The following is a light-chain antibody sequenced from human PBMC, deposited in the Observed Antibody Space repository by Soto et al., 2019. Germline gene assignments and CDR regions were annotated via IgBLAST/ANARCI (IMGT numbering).Light chain of an antibody. CDR2: DAS. CDR1: QSVSSY. V-gene: IGKV3-11*01. CDR3: QQRSNWPPGFT. J-gene: IGKJ3*01. Sequence: EIVLTQSPATLSLSPGERATLSCRASQSVSSYLAWYQQKPGQAPRLLIYDASNRATGIPARFSGSGSGTDFTLTISSLEPEDFAVYYCQQRSNWPPGFTFGPGNQVDIK.